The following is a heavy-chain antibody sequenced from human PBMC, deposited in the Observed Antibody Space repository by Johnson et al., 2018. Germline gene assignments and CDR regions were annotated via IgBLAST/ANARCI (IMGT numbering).Heavy chain of an antibody. CDR3: ASGYYDSSGYYNYYYGMDV. D-gene: IGHD3-22*01. CDR2: ISSSSSTI. V-gene: IGHV3-48*02. Sequence: VQLVESGGGLVQPGGSLRLSCAASGFTFSSYSMNWVRQAPGKGLEWVSYISSSSSTIYYADSVKGRFTISRDNAKNSLYLQMNSLRDEDTAVYYCASGYYDSSGYYNYYYGMDVWGQGTTVTVSS. CDR1: GFTFSSYS. J-gene: IGHJ6*02.